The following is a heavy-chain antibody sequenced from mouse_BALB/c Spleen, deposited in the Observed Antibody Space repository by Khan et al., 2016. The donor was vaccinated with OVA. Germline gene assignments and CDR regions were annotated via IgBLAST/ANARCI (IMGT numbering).Heavy chain of an antibody. Sequence: VQLQQSGPELMKPGASVKISCKSSGYSFTSYYIHWVKQSHGKTLEWIGYIDPFNGGSTYNQKFKGKATLTVDKSSSTAYMYLSSLTSEDCAVYYCARHGSTSWFDYWGQGTLVTVSA. J-gene: IGHJ3*01. V-gene: IGHV1-31*01. D-gene: IGHD1-1*01. CDR3: ARHGSTSWFDY. CDR1: GYSFTSYY. CDR2: IDPFNGGS.